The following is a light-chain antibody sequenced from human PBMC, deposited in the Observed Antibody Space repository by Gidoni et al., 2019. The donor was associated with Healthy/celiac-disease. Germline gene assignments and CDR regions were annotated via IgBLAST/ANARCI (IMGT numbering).Light chain of an antibody. V-gene: IGKV1-39*01. J-gene: IGKJ4*01. CDR1: QSISSY. Sequence: DIQMTQSPTSLSASVGDRVTITCRASQSISSYLNWYQQKPGKAPKLLIYAASSLQSGVPSRFSGSGSGTDFPLTISSLQPEDCATYYWQQSYSTLTFGGGTKVEIK. CDR3: QQSYSTLT. CDR2: AAS.